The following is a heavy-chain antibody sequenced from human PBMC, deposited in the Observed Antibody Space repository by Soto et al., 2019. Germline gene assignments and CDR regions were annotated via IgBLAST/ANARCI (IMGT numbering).Heavy chain of an antibody. D-gene: IGHD2-2*01. CDR1: GFTISNGY. CDR3: AKFRSTYDSNYFDP. Sequence: EVQLVESGGGLIQPGGSLRLSFAASGFTISNGYITWVRQAPGKGLEWVSAIYAGGSTYYADTVKGRFTISRDSSETTLYLQMNSLSAEDTAVYYCAKFRSTYDSNYFDPWGQGTLVTVSS. CDR2: IYAGGST. V-gene: IGHV3-53*01. J-gene: IGHJ5*02.